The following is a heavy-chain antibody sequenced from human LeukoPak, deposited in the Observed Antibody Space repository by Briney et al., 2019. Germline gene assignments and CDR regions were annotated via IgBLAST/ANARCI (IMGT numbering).Heavy chain of an antibody. J-gene: IGHJ4*02. D-gene: IGHD3-3*01. V-gene: IGHV1-69*11. CDR1: GGTFSRHA. CDR2: IIPILGTT. CDR3: AIEGYDFWSRYPLYYFDY. Sequence: SVKVSCKASGGTFSRHAISWVRQAPGQGLEWMGRIIPILGTTNYAQKFQGRVTITTDESTSTAYMELISLRSGDTAVYYCAIEGYDFWSRYPLYYFDYWGQGTLVTVSS.